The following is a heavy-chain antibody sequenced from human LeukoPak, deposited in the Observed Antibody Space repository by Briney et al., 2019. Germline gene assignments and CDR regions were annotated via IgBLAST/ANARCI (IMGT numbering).Heavy chain of an antibody. V-gene: IGHV3-21*01. CDR3: ARRMPAAAGPFDI. CDR1: GFTFSSYW. J-gene: IGHJ3*02. Sequence: PGGSLRLSCAASGFTFSSYWMNWVRQAPGKGLEWVSSISSSSSYIYYADSVKGRFTISRDNAKNSLYLQMNSLRAEDTAVYYCARRMPAAAGPFDIWGQGTMVTVSS. CDR2: ISSSSSYI. D-gene: IGHD6-13*01.